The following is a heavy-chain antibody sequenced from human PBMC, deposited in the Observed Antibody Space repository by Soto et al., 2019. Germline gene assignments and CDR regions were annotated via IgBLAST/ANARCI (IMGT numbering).Heavy chain of an antibody. Sequence: QVQLQQWGAGPLRPLETLSLTCGVSGGSFSGYYWAWIRQSPGKGQEWIGEINDRGSINYNPCLKSRVSISVDTSKNHYSLNLRSVTAADTAVYYCARESHDILTGPPWVWYFDLWGRGTLVTVSS. CDR2: INDRGSI. J-gene: IGHJ2*01. V-gene: IGHV4-34*01. CDR3: ARESHDILTGPPWVWYFDL. CDR1: GGSFSGYY. D-gene: IGHD3-9*01.